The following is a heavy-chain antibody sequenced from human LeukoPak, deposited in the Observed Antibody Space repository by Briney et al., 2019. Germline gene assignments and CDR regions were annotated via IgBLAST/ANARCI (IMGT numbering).Heavy chain of an antibody. CDR3: ARAKPKNMVRGLIMRRESRYYFDY. CDR1: GFTFGDYA. Sequence: PGGSLRLSCTGSGFTFGDYAMSWVRQAPGKGLEWVSVIYSGGSTYYADSVKGRFTISRDNSKSTLYIQMNSLRAEDTAVYYCARAKPKNMVRGLIMRRESRYYFDYWGQGTLVTVSS. V-gene: IGHV3-53*01. D-gene: IGHD3-10*01. CDR2: IYSGGST. J-gene: IGHJ4*02.